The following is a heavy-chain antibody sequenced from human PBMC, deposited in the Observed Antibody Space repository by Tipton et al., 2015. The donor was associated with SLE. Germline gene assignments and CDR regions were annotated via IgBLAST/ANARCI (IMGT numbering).Heavy chain of an antibody. D-gene: IGHD3-22*01. J-gene: IGHJ4*02. CDR1: GFTFSSYG. Sequence: SLRLSCAASGFTFSSYGMHWVRQAPGKGLEWVSYISSSGSTIYYADSVKGRFTISRDNAKNSLYLQMNSLRAEDTAVYYCASGGESSGFDYWGQGTLVTVSS. CDR3: ASGGESSGFDY. CDR2: ISSSGSTI. V-gene: IGHV3-48*03.